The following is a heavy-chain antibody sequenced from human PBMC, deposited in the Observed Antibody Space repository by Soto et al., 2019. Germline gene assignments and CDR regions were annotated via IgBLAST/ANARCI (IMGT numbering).Heavy chain of an antibody. V-gene: IGHV1-18*04. Sequence: QVQLVQSGAEVKKPGASVKVSCKASGYTFTSYGISRVRQAPGQGLEWMGWISAYNGNTNYAQKLQGRVTMTTDTSTSTAYMELRSLRSDDTAVYYCARVYPLEMATTQGFDYWGQGTLVTVSS. CDR2: ISAYNGNT. J-gene: IGHJ4*02. D-gene: IGHD5-12*01. CDR3: ARVYPLEMATTQGFDY. CDR1: GYTFTSYG.